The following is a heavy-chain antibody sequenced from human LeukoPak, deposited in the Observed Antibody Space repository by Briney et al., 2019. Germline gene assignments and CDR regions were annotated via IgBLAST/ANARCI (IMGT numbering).Heavy chain of an antibody. D-gene: IGHD3-22*01. CDR3: ARDYDSSGYPSGYYYYGMDV. Sequence: ASVKVSCKASGYTFTGYYMHWVRQAPGQGLEWMGWISAYNGNTNYAQKLQGRVTMTTDTSTSTAYMELRSLRSDDTAVYYCARDYDSSGYPSGYYYYGMDVWGQGTTVTVSS. V-gene: IGHV1-18*04. J-gene: IGHJ6*02. CDR1: GYTFTGYY. CDR2: ISAYNGNT.